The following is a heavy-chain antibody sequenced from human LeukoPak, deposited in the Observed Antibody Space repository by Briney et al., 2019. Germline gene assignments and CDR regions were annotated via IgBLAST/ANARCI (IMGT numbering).Heavy chain of an antibody. CDR1: GFTFSSYSMN. Sequence: PGGSLRLSCAASGFTFSSYSMNWVRQAPGKGLEWIGSIYYSGSTYYNPSLKSRVTISVDTSRNQFSLKLSSVTAADTAVYYCARELGGSGSYYNDDGFDIWGQGTMVTVSS. J-gene: IGHJ3*02. V-gene: IGHV4-59*05. CDR2: IYYSGST. D-gene: IGHD3-10*01. CDR3: ARELGGSGSYYNDDGFDI.